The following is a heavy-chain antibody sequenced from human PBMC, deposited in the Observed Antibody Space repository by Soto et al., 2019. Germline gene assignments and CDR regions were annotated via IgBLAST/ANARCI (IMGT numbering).Heavy chain of an antibody. Sequence: EVQLVESGGGLVQPGGPLRLSCAASGFTFSSYEMNWVRQAPGKGLEWVSYISSSGSTTYYADSVKGRFTISRDNAKNALYLKLNSLRAEDTAVYYCVRDRGGYYMGYYFDSWGQGTLVTVSS. J-gene: IGHJ4*02. CDR3: VRDRGGYYMGYYFDS. D-gene: IGHD3-3*01. CDR2: ISSSGSTT. CDR1: GFTFSSYE. V-gene: IGHV3-48*03.